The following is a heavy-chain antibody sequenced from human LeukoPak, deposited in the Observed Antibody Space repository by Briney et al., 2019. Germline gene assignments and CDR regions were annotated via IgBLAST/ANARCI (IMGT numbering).Heavy chain of an antibody. CDR1: GGSFSGYY. J-gene: IGHJ3*02. CDR3: ARISSGDAFDI. D-gene: IGHD2-15*01. Sequence: SETLSLTCAVYGGSFSGYYWSWIRQPPGKGLEWIGEINHSGSTNYNPSLKSRLTISVDTSKNQFSLKLSSVTAADTAVYYCARISSGDAFDIWGQGTMVTVSS. V-gene: IGHV4-34*01. CDR2: INHSGST.